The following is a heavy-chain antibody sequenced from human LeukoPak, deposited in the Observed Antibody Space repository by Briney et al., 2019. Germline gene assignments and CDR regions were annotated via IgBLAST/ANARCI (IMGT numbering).Heavy chain of an antibody. CDR2: ISWDGGST. J-gene: IGHJ4*02. V-gene: IGHV3-43D*03. CDR1: GFTFDDYA. CDR3: AKDRVGATIGDSGLDY. Sequence: PGGSLRLSCAASGFTFDDYAMHWVRQAPGKGLEWVSLISWDGGSTYYADSVKGRFTISRDNSKNSLYLQMNSLRAEDTALYYCAKDRVGATIGDSGLDYWGQGTLVTVSS. D-gene: IGHD1-26*01.